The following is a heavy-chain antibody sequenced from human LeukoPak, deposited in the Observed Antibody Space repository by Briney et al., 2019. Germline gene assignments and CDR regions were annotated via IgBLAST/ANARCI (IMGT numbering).Heavy chain of an antibody. V-gene: IGHV3-7*01. Sequence: PGGSLRLSCAASGFTFSSYGMSWVRQAPGKGLEWVANIKQGGSEKYYVDSVKGRFTISRDNAKNSLYLQMNSLRAEDTAVYYCARGPSGYHNTGGQGTLVTVSS. D-gene: IGHD5-12*01. J-gene: IGHJ4*02. CDR2: IKQGGSEK. CDR1: GFTFSSYG. CDR3: ARGPSGYHNT.